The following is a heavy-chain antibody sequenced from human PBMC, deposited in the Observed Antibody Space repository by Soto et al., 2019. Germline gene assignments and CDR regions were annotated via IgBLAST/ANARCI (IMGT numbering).Heavy chain of an antibody. Sequence: LGESLKISCKGSGYTFTTYWIGWVRQTPGKGLEWVGIIYPADSDTRYSPSFQGQVTLSADKSINTAYLQWSSLKASDTAMYYCARGMTPDAFDIWGPGTLLTVSS. J-gene: IGHJ3*02. V-gene: IGHV5-51*01. D-gene: IGHD2-15*01. CDR1: GYTFTTYW. CDR3: ARGMTPDAFDI. CDR2: IYPADSDT.